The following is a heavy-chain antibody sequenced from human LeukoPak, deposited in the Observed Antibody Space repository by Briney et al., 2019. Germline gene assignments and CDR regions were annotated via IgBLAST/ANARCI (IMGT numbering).Heavy chain of an antibody. CDR1: GFTFSNYW. J-gene: IGHJ4*02. D-gene: IGHD3-9*01. CDR2: ISLDGREI. V-gene: IGHV3-74*01. CDR3: AKDLYYDILTGYPTAQDY. Sequence: PGGSLRLSCAASGFTFSNYWIYWVRQAPEKGLVWVSGISLDGREIRYADSVKGRFTISRDNSKNTLYLQMNSLRAEDTAVYYCAKDLYYDILTGYPTAQDYWGQGTLVTVSS.